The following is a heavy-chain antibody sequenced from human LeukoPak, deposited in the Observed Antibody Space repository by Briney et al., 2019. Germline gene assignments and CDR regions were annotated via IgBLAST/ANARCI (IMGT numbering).Heavy chain of an antibody. Sequence: GGPLRLSCAASGFTFSSYAVSWVRQAPGKGLEWVSAISGSGFTYYADSVKGRFTISRDNSKNTLYLQMNSLRAEDTAVYYCARGLYSSSPWGQGTLVTVSS. CDR3: ARGLYSSSP. J-gene: IGHJ4*02. D-gene: IGHD6-6*01. CDR1: GFTFSSYA. CDR2: ISGSGFT. V-gene: IGHV3-23*01.